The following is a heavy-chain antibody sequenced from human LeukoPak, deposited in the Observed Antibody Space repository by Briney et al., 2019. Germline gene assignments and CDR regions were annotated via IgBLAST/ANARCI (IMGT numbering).Heavy chain of an antibody. D-gene: IGHD6-13*01. CDR3: AKKARGYSSSWYLFDY. CDR1: GFTFSSYA. V-gene: IGHV3-23*01. J-gene: IGHJ4*02. Sequence: GGSLRISCAASGFTFSSYAMSWVRQAPGKGLEWVSAISGSGGSTYYAASVKGRFTISRDNSKNTLYLQMNSLRAEDTAVYYCAKKARGYSSSWYLFDYWGQGTLVTVSS. CDR2: ISGSGGST.